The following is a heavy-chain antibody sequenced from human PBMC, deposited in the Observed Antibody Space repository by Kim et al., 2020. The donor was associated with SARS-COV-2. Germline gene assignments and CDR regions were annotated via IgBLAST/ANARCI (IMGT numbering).Heavy chain of an antibody. CDR3: ARARYYGALLSGYYYYGMDV. D-gene: IGHD4-17*01. CDR2: INSDGSST. CDR1: GFTFSSYW. V-gene: IGHV3-74*01. J-gene: IGHJ6*02. Sequence: GGSLRLSCAASGFTFSSYWMHWVRQAPGKGLVWVSRINSDGSSTSYADSVKGRFTISRDNAKNTLYLQMNSLRAEDTAVYYCARARYYGALLSGYYYYGMDVWGQGTTVTVSS.